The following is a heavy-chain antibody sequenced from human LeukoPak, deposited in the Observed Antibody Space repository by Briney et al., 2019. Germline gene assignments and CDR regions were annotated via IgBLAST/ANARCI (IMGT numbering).Heavy chain of an antibody. CDR2: IYYSGST. CDR3: ARDYQLLYFDY. CDR1: GGSISSSSYY. D-gene: IGHD2-2*02. V-gene: IGHV4-39*07. J-gene: IGHJ4*02. Sequence: SETLSLTCTVSGGSISSSSYYWGWIRQPPGKGLEWIGSIYYSGSTYYNPSLKSRVTISVDTSKNQFSLKLSSVTAADTAAYYCARDYQLLYFDYWGQGTLVTVSS.